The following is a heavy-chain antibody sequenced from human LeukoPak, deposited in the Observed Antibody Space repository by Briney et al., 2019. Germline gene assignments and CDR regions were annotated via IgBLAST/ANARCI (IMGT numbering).Heavy chain of an antibody. D-gene: IGHD2-2*02. CDR1: GGSINSYF. CDR3: ARQGRSGTNLYRFDY. V-gene: IGHV4-59*08. J-gene: IGHJ4*02. Sequence: TSETLSLTCTVSGGSINSYFWSWIRQPPGKGLEWIGYIYYTGITDYNPSLKSRITISVDTSKNQISLKLTSVSAADTAVYYCARQGRSGTNLYRFDYWGPGTLVTVS. CDR2: IYYTGIT.